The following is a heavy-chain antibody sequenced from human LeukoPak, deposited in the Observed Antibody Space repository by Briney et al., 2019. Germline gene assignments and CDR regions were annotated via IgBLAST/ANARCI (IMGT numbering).Heavy chain of an antibody. V-gene: IGHV5-51*01. J-gene: IGHJ4*01. CDR3: ARRGSSSSHFDS. Sequence: GESLKISCQGSGHNFNTYWIGWVRQMPGKGQEWMGIIYPEDSDARYSPSFQGHVTISADKSISTAYLQWSTLKASDTATYYCARRGSSSSHFDSWGRGTQVIVSS. CDR2: IYPEDSDA. D-gene: IGHD2/OR15-2a*01. CDR1: GHNFNTYW.